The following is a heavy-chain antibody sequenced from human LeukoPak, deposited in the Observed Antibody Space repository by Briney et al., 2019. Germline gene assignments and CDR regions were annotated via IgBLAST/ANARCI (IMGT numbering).Heavy chain of an antibody. CDR1: GFTFSSYA. J-gene: IGHJ3*02. CDR3: TTDSSSWYLTSFSNDI. Sequence: GGSLRLSCAASGFTFSSYAMSWVRQAPGKGLEWVSAISGSGGSTYYADSVKGRFTISRDNSKNTLYLQMNSLQIEDTAVYYCTTDSSSWYLTSFSNDIWGQGTMVTVSS. V-gene: IGHV3-23*01. D-gene: IGHD6-13*01. CDR2: ISGSGGST.